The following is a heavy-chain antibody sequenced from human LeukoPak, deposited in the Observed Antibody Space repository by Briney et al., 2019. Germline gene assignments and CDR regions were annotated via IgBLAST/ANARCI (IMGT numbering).Heavy chain of an antibody. CDR2: ISYDGSNK. V-gene: IGHV3-30*03. CDR3: ARDPGEWLFEYYFDY. J-gene: IGHJ4*02. D-gene: IGHD3-3*01. CDR1: GFTFSSYG. Sequence: PGGSLRLSCAASGFTFSSYGMHWVRQAPGKGLEWVAVISYDGSNKYYADSVKGRFTISRDNSKNTLYLQMNSLRAEDTAVYYCARDPGEWLFEYYFDYWGQGTLVTVSS.